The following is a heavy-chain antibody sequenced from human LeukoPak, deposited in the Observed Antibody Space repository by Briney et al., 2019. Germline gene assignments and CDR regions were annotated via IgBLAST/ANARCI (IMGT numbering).Heavy chain of an antibody. V-gene: IGHV4-39*07. CDR2: IYYSGST. J-gene: IGHJ4*02. CDR1: GGSISSSSYY. D-gene: IGHD3-22*01. Sequence: SETLSLTCTVSGGSISSSSYYWGWIRQPPGKGLEWIGSIYYSGSTYYNPSLKSRVTISVDRSKNQFSLKLSSVTAADTAVYYCARVQYYYDSSGYYHTFFDYWGQGTLVTVSS. CDR3: ARVQYYYDSSGYYHTFFDY.